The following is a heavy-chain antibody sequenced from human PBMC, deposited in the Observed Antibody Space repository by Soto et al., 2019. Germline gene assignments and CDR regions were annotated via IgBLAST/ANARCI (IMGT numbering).Heavy chain of an antibody. J-gene: IGHJ6*02. CDR3: ARGKGMEENYYYYGLDI. D-gene: IGHD1-1*01. CDR2: INGGTGQT. V-gene: IGHV1-3*01. Sequence: SVKVSCKASGYTITTNAIHWVRQAPGQSLEWMGWINGGTGQTKHSQRFQGRVNITRDTSASTAYMELSSLRSEDTAVYYCARGKGMEENYYYYGLDIWCQGTMVTVS. CDR1: GYTITTNA.